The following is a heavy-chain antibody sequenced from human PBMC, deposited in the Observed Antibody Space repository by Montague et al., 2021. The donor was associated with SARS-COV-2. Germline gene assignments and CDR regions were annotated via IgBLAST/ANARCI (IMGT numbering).Heavy chain of an antibody. D-gene: IGHD4-23*01. V-gene: IGHV4-38-2*02. CDR3: AKASRGYGGDFDS. CDR1: GYFIGTGYY. CDR2: IFYSGST. J-gene: IGHJ4*02. Sequence: SETLSLTCSVSGYFIGTGYYWGWIRQSPGKGLEWLGYIFYSGSTYNPSLNSRVTMSLDTSKNHFSLNLISVTAADTAVYYCAKASRGYGGDFDSWGQGTLVIVSS.